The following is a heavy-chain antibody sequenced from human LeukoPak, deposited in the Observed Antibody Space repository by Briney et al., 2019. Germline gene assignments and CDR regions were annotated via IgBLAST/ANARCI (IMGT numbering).Heavy chain of an antibody. V-gene: IGHV4-31*03. CDR1: GGSISSGGYY. J-gene: IGHJ4*02. CDR3: ASQAMVRGVIFFDY. Sequence: PSQTLSLICTLSGGSISSGGYYWTWIRQHPGKGLEWIGYISYTGSTYYNPSLKSRLNISLDTSKNQFSLNLSSVTAADTAVYYCASQAMVRGVIFFDYWGQGTLVTVSS. D-gene: IGHD3-10*01. CDR2: ISYTGST.